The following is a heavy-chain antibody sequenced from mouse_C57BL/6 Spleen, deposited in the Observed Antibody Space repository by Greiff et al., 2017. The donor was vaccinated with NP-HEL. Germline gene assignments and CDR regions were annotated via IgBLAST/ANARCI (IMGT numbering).Heavy chain of an antibody. CDR1: GFTFSSYT. Sequence: EVMLVESGGGLVKPGGSLKLSCAASGFTFSSYTMSWVRQTPEKRLEWVATISGGGGNTYYPDSVKGRFTISRDNAKNTLYLQMSSLRSEDTALYYCAYGLYAMGYWGQGTSVTVSS. D-gene: IGHD2-10*02. CDR3: AYGLYAMGY. CDR2: ISGGGGNT. J-gene: IGHJ4*01. V-gene: IGHV5-9*01.